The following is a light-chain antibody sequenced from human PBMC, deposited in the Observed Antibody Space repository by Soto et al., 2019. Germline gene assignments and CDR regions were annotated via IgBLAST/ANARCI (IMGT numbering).Light chain of an antibody. CDR3: GTWDSSLSSWV. J-gene: IGLJ3*02. V-gene: IGLV1-51*02. CDR1: SSNIGNNY. CDR2: ENN. Sequence: QSVLTQPPPVSAAPGQKVTISCSGSSSNIGNNYVSWYQQLPRTAPKLLIYENNKRPSGIPDRFSGSKSGTSATLGITGLQTGDEADYYCGTWDSSLSSWVFGGGTKLTVL.